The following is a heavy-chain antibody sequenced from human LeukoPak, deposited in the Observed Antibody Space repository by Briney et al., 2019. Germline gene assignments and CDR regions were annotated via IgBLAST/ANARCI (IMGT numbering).Heavy chain of an antibody. CDR3: ARGVAGMDYYFDY. V-gene: IGHV1-18*01. J-gene: IGHJ4*02. CDR2: ISAYNGNT. Sequence: GASVKVSCKASGYTFTSYDINWVRQATGQGLEWMGWISAYNGNTNYAQELQGRVTMTTDTSTSTAYMELRSLRSDDTAVYYCARGVAGMDYYFDYWGQGTLVSVSS. D-gene: IGHD6-19*01. CDR1: GYTFTSYD.